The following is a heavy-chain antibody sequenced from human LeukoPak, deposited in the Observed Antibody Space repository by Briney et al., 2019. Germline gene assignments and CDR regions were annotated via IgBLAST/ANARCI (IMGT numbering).Heavy chain of an antibody. J-gene: IGHJ4*02. CDR3: AKVHYTASFPGSFPGRNYFDS. D-gene: IGHD1-26*01. V-gene: IGHV3-23*01. Sequence: PGGSLRLSCTVSGFAFSGYAMSWVRQAPGKGPEWVSSIGARGDVTYSADSVKGRFTIYRDNSKRTLFLQMNSLRAEDTAVYYCAKVHYTASFPGSFPGRNYFDSWGQGSLVTVSS. CDR1: GFAFSGYA. CDR2: IGARGDVT.